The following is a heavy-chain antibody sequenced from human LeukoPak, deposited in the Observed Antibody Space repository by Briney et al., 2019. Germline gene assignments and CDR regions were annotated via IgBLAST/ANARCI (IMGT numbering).Heavy chain of an antibody. CDR3: ARAPITSPFYFDY. Sequence: GGSLRLSCTASGSAFDEHGMSWVRQVPGKGLEWVSGINWSGGSTGYADPLRGRFTISRDNAKNSLYLQMDSLRAEDTALYYCARAPITSPFYFDYWGQGTLVTVSS. CDR1: GSAFDEHG. CDR2: INWSGGST. D-gene: IGHD2-2*01. J-gene: IGHJ4*02. V-gene: IGHV3-20*04.